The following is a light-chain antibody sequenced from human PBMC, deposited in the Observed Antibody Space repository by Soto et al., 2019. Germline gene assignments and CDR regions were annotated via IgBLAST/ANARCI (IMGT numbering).Light chain of an antibody. V-gene: IGLV1-40*01. CDR1: SSNIGAGYE. Sequence: QSALTQPPSVSEAPGQRVTIACTGSSSNIGAGYEAHWYQQVPGTAPKLLSYENNNRPSGVPDRFSGSKSGTSACLAITGLQAEYEAEYYCQSYDSSLSGYVFGTGTKVTVL. CDR3: QSYDSSLSGYV. CDR2: ENN. J-gene: IGLJ1*01.